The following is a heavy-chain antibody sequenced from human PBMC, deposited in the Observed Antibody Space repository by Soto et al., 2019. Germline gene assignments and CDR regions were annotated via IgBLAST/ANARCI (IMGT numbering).Heavy chain of an antibody. CDR3: AGGLNRYLHYFDY. D-gene: IGHD3-16*02. CDR1: GYTFTSYA. J-gene: IGHJ4*02. CDR2: INAGNGNT. V-gene: IGHV1-3*01. Sequence: QVQLVQSGAEVKKPGASVKVSCKASGYTFTSYAMHWVRQAPGQRLEWMGWINAGNGNTKYSQKFPGRVTITRHTSASTAYMERSSLRSEDTAVYYCAGGLNRYLHYFDYWGQGTLVTVSS.